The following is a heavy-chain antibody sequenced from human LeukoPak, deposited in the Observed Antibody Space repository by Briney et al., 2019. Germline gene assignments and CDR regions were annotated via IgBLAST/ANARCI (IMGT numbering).Heavy chain of an antibody. Sequence: GGSLRLSCAASGFTFDDYGMSWVRQAPGKGLEWVSGINWNGGSTGYADSVKGRFPISRDNAKNSLYLQMNSLRAEDTALYYCARGLGNPSGADYWGQGTLVTVSS. J-gene: IGHJ4*02. V-gene: IGHV3-20*04. D-gene: IGHD3-16*01. CDR1: GFTFDDYG. CDR2: INWNGGST. CDR3: ARGLGNPSGADY.